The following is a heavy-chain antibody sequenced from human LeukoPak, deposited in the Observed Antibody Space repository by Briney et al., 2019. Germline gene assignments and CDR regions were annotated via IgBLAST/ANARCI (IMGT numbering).Heavy chain of an antibody. CDR3: ARTVGTHRFDY. CDR1: GGSISSSDYY. CDR2: IYYNGHT. V-gene: IGHV4-39*01. D-gene: IGHD4-23*01. Sequence: SETLSLTCTVSGGSISSSDYYWGWIRQPPGERLEWIGTIYYNGHTYYNPSLQSRVIISVDTSKNPFSLKLTSVTAPDTAVYYCARTVGTHRFDYWGQGILVTVSS. J-gene: IGHJ4*02.